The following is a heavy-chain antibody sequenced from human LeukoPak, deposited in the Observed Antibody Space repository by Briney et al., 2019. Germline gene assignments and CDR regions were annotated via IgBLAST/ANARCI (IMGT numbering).Heavy chain of an antibody. CDR3: ARESRSSSGWYGFRPESAFDI. CDR1: GGSISSSSYY. CDR2: IYYSGST. Sequence: PSETLSLTCTVSGGSISSSSYYWSWIRQPPGKGLEWIGYIYYSGSTNYNPSLKSRVTISVDTSKNQFSLKLSSVTAADTAVYYCARESRSSSGWYGFRPESAFDIWGQGTMVTVSS. V-gene: IGHV4-61*01. D-gene: IGHD6-19*01. J-gene: IGHJ3*02.